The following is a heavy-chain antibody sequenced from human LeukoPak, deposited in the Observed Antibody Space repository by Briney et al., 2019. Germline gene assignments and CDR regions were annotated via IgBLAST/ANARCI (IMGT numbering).Heavy chain of an antibody. D-gene: IGHD3-16*02. V-gene: IGHV4-39*01. CDR1: GGSISSSSHY. CDR2: IYYSGST. Sequence: PSETLSLTCTVSGGSISSSSHYWGWIRQPPGKGLEWIGSIYYSGSTYYNPSLKSRVTISVDTSKNQFSLKLSSVTAADTAVYYCASFYDYVWGSYRSYFDYWGQGTLVTVSS. J-gene: IGHJ4*02. CDR3: ASFYDYVWGSYRSYFDY.